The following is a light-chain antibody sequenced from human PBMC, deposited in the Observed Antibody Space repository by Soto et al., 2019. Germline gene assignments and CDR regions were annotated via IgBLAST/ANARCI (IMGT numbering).Light chain of an antibody. CDR2: DVS. CDR1: SSDVGGYNY. J-gene: IGLJ1*01. CDR3: SSYTSSSTLAV. V-gene: IGLV2-14*01. Sequence: QSALTQPASVSGSPGQSITISCTGTSSDVGGYNYVSWYQQHPGKAPKLMIYDVSNRPSGVSNRFSGSESGNTASLTISGLQAEDEADYYCSSYTSSSTLAVFGTGTKVTVL.